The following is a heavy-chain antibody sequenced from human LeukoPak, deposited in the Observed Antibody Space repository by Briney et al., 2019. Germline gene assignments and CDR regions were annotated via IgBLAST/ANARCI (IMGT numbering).Heavy chain of an antibody. CDR3: ARDGTGGDYVWGSHHNPFDY. V-gene: IGHV3-11*01. CDR2: ISSSGTTI. D-gene: IGHD3-16*01. Sequence: GGSPRLSCAASGFTFSDYYMTWIRQAPGKGLEWVSYISSSGTTIYYADSLKGRFTISRDNAKNSLYLQMNSLRAEDTAVYYCARDGTGGDYVWGSHHNPFDYWGQGTLVTVSS. J-gene: IGHJ4*02. CDR1: GFTFSDYY.